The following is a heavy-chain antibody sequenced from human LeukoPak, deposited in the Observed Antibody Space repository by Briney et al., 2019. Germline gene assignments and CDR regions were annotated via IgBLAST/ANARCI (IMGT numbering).Heavy chain of an antibody. CDR2: IYASGAT. D-gene: IGHD3-16*01. V-gene: IGHV4-4*07. CDR3: ARRMLEARQSSATNWFDT. J-gene: IGHJ5*02. Sequence: SETLSLTCSVSGGSPSSYSWSWIRQPPGKGLEWIGRIYASGATIYNPSLQSRISISVDTSNNHFSLHLTSVTAADTAVYYCARRMLEARQSSATNWFDTWGQGTLVTVSS. CDR1: GGSPSSYS.